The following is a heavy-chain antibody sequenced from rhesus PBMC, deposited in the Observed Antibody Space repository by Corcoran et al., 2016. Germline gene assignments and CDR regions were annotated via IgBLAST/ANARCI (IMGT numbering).Heavy chain of an antibody. Sequence: QVTLKESGPALVKPTQTLPLTCTFSGFSLSTRGMGVGWIRQPSRKTLEWLALIYWDDDKRYSTSLKSRLTISKDTSKNQVVLTMTNMDPVDTATYYCARLIRYFDYWGQGVLVTVSS. CDR2: IYWDDDK. CDR1: GFSLSTRGMG. V-gene: IGHV2-1*01. D-gene: IGHD3-9*01. CDR3: ARLIRYFDY. J-gene: IGHJ4*01.